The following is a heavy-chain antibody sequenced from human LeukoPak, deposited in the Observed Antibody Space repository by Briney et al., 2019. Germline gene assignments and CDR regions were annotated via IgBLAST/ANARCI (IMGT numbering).Heavy chain of an antibody. CDR3: AREDDYGDYGSDAFDI. CDR2: ISSSGSTI. D-gene: IGHD4-17*01. Sequence: MSWIRQAPGKGLEWVSYISSSGSTIYYADSVKGRFTISRDNAKNSLYLQMNSLRAEDTAVYYCAREDDYGDYGSDAFDIWGQGTMVTVSS. V-gene: IGHV3-11*01. J-gene: IGHJ3*02.